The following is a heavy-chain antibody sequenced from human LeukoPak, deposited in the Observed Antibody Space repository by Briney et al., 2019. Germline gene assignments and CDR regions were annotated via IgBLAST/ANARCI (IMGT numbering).Heavy chain of an antibody. CDR3: ARDGVYYYDSSGPSNAFDI. Sequence: AGGSLRLSCAASGFTFSSYGMHWVRQAPGKGLEWVSSISSSSSYIYYADSVKGRFTISRDNAKNSLYLQMNSLRAEDTAVYYCARDGVYYYDSSGPSNAFDIWGQGTMVTVSS. CDR2: ISSSSSYI. D-gene: IGHD3-22*01. J-gene: IGHJ3*02. V-gene: IGHV3-21*01. CDR1: GFTFSSYG.